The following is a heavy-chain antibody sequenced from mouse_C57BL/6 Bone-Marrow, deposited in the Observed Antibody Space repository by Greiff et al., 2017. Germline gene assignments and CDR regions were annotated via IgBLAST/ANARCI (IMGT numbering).Heavy chain of an antibody. D-gene: IGHD2-5*01. V-gene: IGHV1-55*01. CDR1: GYTFTSYW. J-gene: IGHJ1*01. CDR3: ASPYDSNGWYVDV. CDR2: IYPGSGST. Sequence: QVQLQQPGAELVKPGASVKMSCKASGYTFTSYWITWVKQRPGQGLEWIGDIYPGSGSTNYNEKFKSKATLTVDTSSSTAYMQLSSLTSEDSAVFYCASPYDSNGWYVDVWGAGATVTVSA.